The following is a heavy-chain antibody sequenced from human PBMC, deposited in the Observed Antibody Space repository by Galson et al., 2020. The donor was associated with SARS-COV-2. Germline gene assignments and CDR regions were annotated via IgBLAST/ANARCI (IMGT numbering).Heavy chain of an antibody. D-gene: IGHD4-17*01. Sequence: QLGESLKISCAASGFTFSSYWMSWVRQAPGKGLEWVANIKQDGSERYYVDSVKGRFTISRDNAKNSLYLQMNSLRAEDTAVYYCARGDYSYYYSGMDVWGQGTTVTVSS. CDR3: ARGDYSYYYSGMDV. J-gene: IGHJ6*02. CDR1: GFTFSSYW. V-gene: IGHV3-7*04. CDR2: IKQDGSER.